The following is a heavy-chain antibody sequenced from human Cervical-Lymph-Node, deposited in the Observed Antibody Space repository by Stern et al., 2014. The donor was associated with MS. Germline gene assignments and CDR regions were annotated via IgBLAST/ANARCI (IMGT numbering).Heavy chain of an antibody. CDR1: GFTFRRSG. V-gene: IGHV3-30*18. J-gene: IGHJ4*02. D-gene: IGHD6-13*01. Sequence: VQLVESGGGVVQPGRSLRLSCAASGFTFRRSGMHWVRQAPGKGLEWVAVISDDGRNKYYADSVKGRFTISRDRSKNTVYLQMDSLRAEDTAVYYCAKDRSHSWTFDYWGQGTLVTVSS. CDR2: ISDDGRNK. CDR3: AKDRSHSWTFDY.